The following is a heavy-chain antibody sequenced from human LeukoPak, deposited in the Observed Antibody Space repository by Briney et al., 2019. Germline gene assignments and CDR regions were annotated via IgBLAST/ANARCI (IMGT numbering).Heavy chain of an antibody. Sequence: SSETLSLTCTVSGGSISPYYWSWIRQPPGKGLEWIGYIYYSGTTSYNPSLKSRVTISLDTSKNQFSLKLTSVTAADTAFYYCARDTSGWSDAYAWHFDFWGRGTLVTVSS. CDR3: ARDTSGWSDAYAWHFDF. CDR2: IYYSGTT. V-gene: IGHV4-59*01. CDR1: GGSISPYY. D-gene: IGHD6-19*01. J-gene: IGHJ2*01.